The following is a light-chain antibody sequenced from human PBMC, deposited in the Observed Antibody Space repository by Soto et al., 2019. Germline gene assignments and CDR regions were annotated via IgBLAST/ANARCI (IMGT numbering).Light chain of an antibody. J-gene: IGLJ2*01. CDR2: EVT. CDR1: SSDVGGYNY. CDR3: SSYAGSNNVV. Sequence: QSVLSQPPSASGSPGQSVTISCTGTSSDVGGYNYVSWYQHHPGKAPKLMIYEVTKRPSGVPDRFSGSKSGNTASLTVSGLQAEDDSDYYCSSYAGSNNVVFGRGTKLTVL. V-gene: IGLV2-8*01.